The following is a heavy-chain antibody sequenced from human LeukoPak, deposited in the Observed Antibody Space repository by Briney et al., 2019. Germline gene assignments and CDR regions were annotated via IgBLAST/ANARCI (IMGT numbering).Heavy chain of an antibody. V-gene: IGHV4-39*01. D-gene: IGHD3-16*01. CDR3: ARPTMGGYFDY. CDR1: GGSITSSNYY. CDR2: IYYSGTA. J-gene: IGHJ4*02. Sequence: SETLSLTCTVSGGSITSSNYYWGWIRQPPGKGLEWIGIIYYSGTAYYNPSLKSRLTISVDTSKNQFSLKVRSVTAADTAVYYCARPTMGGYFDYWGQGTLVTVSS.